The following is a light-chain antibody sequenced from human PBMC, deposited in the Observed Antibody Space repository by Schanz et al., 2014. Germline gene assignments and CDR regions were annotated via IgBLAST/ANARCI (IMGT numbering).Light chain of an antibody. Sequence: QSALTQPASVSGSPGQLITISCTGTSSVVGSYIYVSWYQQHPGKAPKLMIYEVSKRPSGVPDRFSGSKSGNTASLTVSGLQAEDEADYYCSSYAGSWVFGGGTKLTVL. CDR3: SSYAGSWV. V-gene: IGLV2-8*01. CDR2: EVS. CDR1: SSVVGSYIY. J-gene: IGLJ3*02.